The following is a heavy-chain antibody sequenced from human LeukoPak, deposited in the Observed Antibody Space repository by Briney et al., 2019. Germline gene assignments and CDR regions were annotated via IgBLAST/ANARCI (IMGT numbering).Heavy chain of an antibody. V-gene: IGHV3-23*01. CDR2: ISGSGGST. Sequence: GGSLRLSCAASGFTFSSYAMSWVRQAPGKGLEWVSAISGSGGSTYYADSVKGRFTISRDNSKNTLYLQMNSLRAEDTAVYYCAKLTYDFWSGYYIHWGQGTLVTVSS. CDR1: GFTFSSYA. J-gene: IGHJ4*02. D-gene: IGHD3-3*01. CDR3: AKLTYDFWSGYYIH.